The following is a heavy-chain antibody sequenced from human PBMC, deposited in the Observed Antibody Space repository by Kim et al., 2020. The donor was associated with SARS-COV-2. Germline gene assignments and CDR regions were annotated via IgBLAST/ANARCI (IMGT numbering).Heavy chain of an antibody. J-gene: IGHJ4*02. CDR2: IKQDGSEQ. Sequence: GGSLRLSCATSGVSFRDYWMNWIRQAPGKGLEWVASIKQDGSEQHYVDSVRGRFTISRDNAKNSLYLQMNSLRAEDTAVYYCASGATMVRGGIAGPFDYGGQGTLVTVAS. V-gene: IGHV3-7*03. D-gene: IGHD3-10*01. CDR3: ASGATMVRGGIAGPFDY. CDR1: GVSFRDYW.